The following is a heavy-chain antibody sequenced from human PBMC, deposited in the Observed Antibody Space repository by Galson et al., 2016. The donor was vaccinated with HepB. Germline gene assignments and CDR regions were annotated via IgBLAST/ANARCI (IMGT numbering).Heavy chain of an antibody. CDR2: VNPNSGNT. CDR1: GYTFTSYD. J-gene: IGHJ4*02. V-gene: IGHV1-8*01. Sequence: SVKVSCKASGYTFTSYDIHWVRQATGQGLEWMGWVNPNSGNTGYAQKFQGRVTMTRNTSISTAYMELSSLRSEDTAVYYCAGGPHTRSGRYDYWGQGTLVTVSS. D-gene: IGHD1-26*01. CDR3: AGGPHTRSGRYDY.